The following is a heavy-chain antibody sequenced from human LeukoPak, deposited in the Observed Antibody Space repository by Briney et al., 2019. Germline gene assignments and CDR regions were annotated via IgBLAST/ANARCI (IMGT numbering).Heavy chain of an antibody. CDR1: GYTFTSYD. Sequence: GASVKVSCKASGYTFTSYDINWVRQATGQGLEWMGWMNPNSGNTGYAQKFQGRVTMTRNTSISTAYMELSSLRSEDTAVYYCARDQFYDSSGYERAFDIWGQGTMVTVSS. CDR3: ARDQFYDSSGYERAFDI. D-gene: IGHD3-22*01. J-gene: IGHJ3*02. V-gene: IGHV1-8*01. CDR2: MNPNSGNT.